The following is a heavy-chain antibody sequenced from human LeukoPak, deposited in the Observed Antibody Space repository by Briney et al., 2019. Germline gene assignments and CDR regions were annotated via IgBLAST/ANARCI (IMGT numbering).Heavy chain of an antibody. CDR3: ARDGVGYSSSSGLDY. V-gene: IGHV4-30-4*02. Sequence: SETLSLTCTVSGGSISSGDYYWSWIRQPPGKGLEWIGYIYYSGSTYYNPSLKSRVTISVDTSKNQFSLKLSSVTAADKAVYCCARDGVGYSSSSGLDYWGQGTLVTVSS. J-gene: IGHJ4*02. CDR2: IYYSGST. D-gene: IGHD6-6*01. CDR1: GGSISSGDYY.